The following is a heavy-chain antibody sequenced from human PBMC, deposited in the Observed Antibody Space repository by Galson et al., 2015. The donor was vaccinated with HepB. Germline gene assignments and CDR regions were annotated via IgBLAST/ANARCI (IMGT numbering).Heavy chain of an antibody. CDR2: ISGGGGAT. D-gene: IGHD3-16*01. CDR3: AKTFRNAFDV. J-gene: IGHJ3*01. V-gene: IGHV3-23*01. Sequence: SLRLSCAASGFTLRSFAMSWVRQAPGKGLEWVSFISGGGGATYYADSVKGRFIISRDSSNNTLYLQMNSLRADDSAVYYCAKTFRNAFDVWGQGTTVTVS. CDR1: GFTLRSFA.